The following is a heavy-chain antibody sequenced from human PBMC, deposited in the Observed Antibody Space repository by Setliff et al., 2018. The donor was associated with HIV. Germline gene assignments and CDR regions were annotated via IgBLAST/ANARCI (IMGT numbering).Heavy chain of an antibody. CDR2: ISAGKGEA. J-gene: IGHJ5*02. Sequence: GASVKVSCKASGYTFTANTIHWMRQAPGQRLEWMGCISAGKGEATYSQESQGRVTFTRDTSATTAYMELSSLISEDTAVYYCARGVGSSWFENWGQGTLVTVSS. V-gene: IGHV1-3*03. CDR1: GYTFTANT. D-gene: IGHD6-13*01. CDR3: ARGVGSSWFEN.